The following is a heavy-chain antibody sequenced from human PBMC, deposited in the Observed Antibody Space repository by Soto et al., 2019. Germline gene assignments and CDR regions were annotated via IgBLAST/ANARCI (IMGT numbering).Heavy chain of an antibody. CDR2: ITTNGGKT. V-gene: IGHV3-23*01. D-gene: IGHD2-8*01. Sequence: EVQLLESGGGLVQPGGSLRLSCAASGFTFSTYAMSWVRQAPGKGLEWVSTITTNGGKTYYADSVQGRFTISRDNSKNTMYLQMNSLRAEDTDVYYCAGRYCTNGVCYTNYYYYIDVWGKGTTVTVSS. CDR3: AGRYCTNGVCYTNYYYYIDV. CDR1: GFTFSTYA. J-gene: IGHJ6*03.